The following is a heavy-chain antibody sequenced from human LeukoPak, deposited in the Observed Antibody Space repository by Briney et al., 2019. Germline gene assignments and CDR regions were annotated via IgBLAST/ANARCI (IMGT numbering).Heavy chain of an antibody. J-gene: IGHJ4*01. D-gene: IGHD1-26*01. V-gene: IGHV4-59*08. CDR2: VHYSGTN. CDR3: VRQKAVSADFEY. CDR1: GGSISYYF. Sequence: SETLSLTCTVSGGSISYYFWSWFRQSPGKGLEWIGNVHYSGTNTYNPSLKSRLSMSVDTSNNQFSLTPNSATAADTAGYYCVRQKAVSADFEYWGQGTLVTVAS.